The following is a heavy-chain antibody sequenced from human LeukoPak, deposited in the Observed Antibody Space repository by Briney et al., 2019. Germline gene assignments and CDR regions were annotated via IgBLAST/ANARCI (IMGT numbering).Heavy chain of an antibody. Sequence: GGSLRLSCAASGFTFSCYGMHWVRHAPGKGLEWVAVISYDGSNKYYADSVKGRFTISRDNSKNTLYLQMNSLRAEDTAVYYCAINYGSGSYYNEIPRDWDQGTLVTVSS. CDR2: ISYDGSNK. CDR1: GFTFSCYG. J-gene: IGHJ4*02. V-gene: IGHV3-30*03. D-gene: IGHD3-10*01. CDR3: AINYGSGSYYNEIPRD.